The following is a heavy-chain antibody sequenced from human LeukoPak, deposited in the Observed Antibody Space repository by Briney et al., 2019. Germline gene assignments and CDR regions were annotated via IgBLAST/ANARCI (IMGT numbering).Heavy chain of an antibody. J-gene: IGHJ5*02. CDR3: ARGGESGYDT. Sequence: SETLSLTCTVSGGSVSSGSYYWSWIRQPPGKGLGWIGYIYYSGSTNYNPSLKSRVTISVDTSKNQFSLKLSSVTAADTAVYYCARGGESGYDTWGQGSLVTVSS. V-gene: IGHV4-61*01. D-gene: IGHD5-12*01. CDR2: IYYSGST. CDR1: GGSVSSGSYY.